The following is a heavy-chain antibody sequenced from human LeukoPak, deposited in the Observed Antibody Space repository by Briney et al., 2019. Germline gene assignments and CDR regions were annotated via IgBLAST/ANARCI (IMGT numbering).Heavy chain of an antibody. CDR1: GYTFTSYD. CDR3: ARGQYYDILTGYYYYYYGMDV. Sequence: ASVKVSCKASGYTFTSYDINWVRQATGQGLEWMGWMNPNSGNTGYAQKFQGRVTMTRNTSITTAYMVLSSLRSEDTAVYYCARGQYYDILTGYYYYYYGMDVWGQGTTVTVSS. D-gene: IGHD3-9*01. V-gene: IGHV1-8*01. J-gene: IGHJ6*02. CDR2: MNPNSGNT.